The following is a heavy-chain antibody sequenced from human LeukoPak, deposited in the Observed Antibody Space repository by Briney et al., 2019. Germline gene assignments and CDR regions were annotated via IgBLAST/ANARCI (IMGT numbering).Heavy chain of an antibody. CDR1: GGSISSGSYY. CDR2: IYTSGST. Sequence: SQTLSLTCTVSGGSISSGSYYWSWIRQPAGKGLEWIGRIYTSGSTNYDPSLKSRVTIPVDTSKNQFSLKLSSVTAADTAVYYCAREGLGYCSGGSCYFNWFDPWGQGALVTVSS. D-gene: IGHD2-15*01. CDR3: AREGLGYCSGGSCYFNWFDP. J-gene: IGHJ5*02. V-gene: IGHV4-61*02.